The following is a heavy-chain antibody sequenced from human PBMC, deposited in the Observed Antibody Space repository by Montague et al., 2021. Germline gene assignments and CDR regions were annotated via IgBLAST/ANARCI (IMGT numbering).Heavy chain of an antibody. V-gene: IGHV3-74*01. D-gene: IGHD4-17*01. CDR2: INSDGSST. CDR3: ARQATVTTEVGWNYFGY. J-gene: IGHJ4*02. CDR1: GFTFSRYW. Sequence: YLRLSCAASGFTFSRYWMHWVRQAPGKGLVWVSRINSDGSSTSYVDSVKGRFTISRDNAKNTLYLQMNSLRAEDTAVYYCARQATVTTEVGWNYFGYWGQGTLVTVSS.